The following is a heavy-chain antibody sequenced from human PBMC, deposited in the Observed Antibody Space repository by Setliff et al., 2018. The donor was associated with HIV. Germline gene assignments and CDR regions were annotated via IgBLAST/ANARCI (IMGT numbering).Heavy chain of an antibody. CDR1: GFTFSDYD. V-gene: IGHV3-13*01. CDR2: IGTGGDT. CDR3: AREIRTVYTGGHYFYGIDV. D-gene: IGHD3-16*01. J-gene: IGHJ6*02. Sequence: GGSLRLSCEASGFTFSDYDFHWVRQAAGKGLEWVSAIGTGGDTYYVDSVKGRFTTSRENARNSLYLQMNSLRAGDTAVYYCAREIRTVYTGGHYFYGIDVWGQGTAVTVSS.